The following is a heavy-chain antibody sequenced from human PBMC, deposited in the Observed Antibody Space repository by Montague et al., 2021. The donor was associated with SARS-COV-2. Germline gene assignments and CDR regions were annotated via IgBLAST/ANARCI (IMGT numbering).Heavy chain of an antibody. CDR2: IYYSGST. CDR1: GGSISSYY. D-gene: IGHD1-20*01. CDR3: ARDLGYNWNYYYYYGMDV. J-gene: IGHJ6*02. Sequence: SETLSLISTVSGGSISSYYWSWIRQPPGKGLEWIGYIYYSGSTNYNPSLKSRVTISVDTSKNQFSLKLSSVTAADTAVYYCARDLGYNWNYYYYYGMDVWGQGTTVTVSS. V-gene: IGHV4-59*01.